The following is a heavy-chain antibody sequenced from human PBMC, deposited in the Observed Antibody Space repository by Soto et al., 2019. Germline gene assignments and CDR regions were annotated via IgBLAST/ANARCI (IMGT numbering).Heavy chain of an antibody. CDR1: GGSISSYY. Sequence: SETLSLTCTVSGGSISSYYWSWIRQPPGKGLEWIGYIYYSGSTNYNPSLESRVTISVDTSKNQFSLKLNSVTAADTAVYYCARSQGDYVWGSYRYPVYFDYWGQGTLVTVSS. D-gene: IGHD3-16*02. V-gene: IGHV4-59*01. J-gene: IGHJ4*02. CDR2: IYYSGST. CDR3: ARSQGDYVWGSYRYPVYFDY.